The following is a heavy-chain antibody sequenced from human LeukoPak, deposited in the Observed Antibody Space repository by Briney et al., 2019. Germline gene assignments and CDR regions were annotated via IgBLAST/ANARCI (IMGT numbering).Heavy chain of an antibody. CDR2: INPNSGGT. Sequence: ASVKVSCKASGYTFTGYYMHWVRQAPGQGLEWMGRINPNSGGTNYAQKFQGRVTMTRDTSISTAYMELSRLRSDDTAVYYCARGGPYSKYYYYGMDVWGQGTTVTVSS. J-gene: IGHJ6*02. CDR1: GYTFTGYY. V-gene: IGHV1-2*06. CDR3: ARGGPYSKYYYYGMDV. D-gene: IGHD2-15*01.